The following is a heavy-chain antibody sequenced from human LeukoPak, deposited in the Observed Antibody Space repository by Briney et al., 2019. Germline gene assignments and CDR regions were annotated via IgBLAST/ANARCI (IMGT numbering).Heavy chain of an antibody. Sequence: GGSLRLSCSASGFTFSDYYMTWIRRAPGKGLEWVSYSSSSGTTIYYADSVKGRLTISRDNAKNSLYLQMNSLRAVDTAVYYCARASYCGGDCYDYWGQGTLVTVSS. CDR2: SSSSGTTI. J-gene: IGHJ4*02. CDR1: GFTFSDYY. CDR3: ARASYCGGDCYDY. D-gene: IGHD2-21*01. V-gene: IGHV3-11*01.